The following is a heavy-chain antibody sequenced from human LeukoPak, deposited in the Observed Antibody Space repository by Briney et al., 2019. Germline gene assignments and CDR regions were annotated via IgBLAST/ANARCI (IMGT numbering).Heavy chain of an antibody. J-gene: IGHJ4*02. D-gene: IGHD4-17*01. Sequence: GGSLRLSCAASGFVFSNYNMHWVRQAPGKGLEWVSYISSSSTIFYADSVKGRFTISRDNAKNTLYLQMNSLRGEDTAVYYCARGGTVTTFDYWGQGTLVTVSS. CDR2: ISSSSTI. CDR3: ARGGTVTTFDY. CDR1: GFVFSNYN. V-gene: IGHV3-69-1*01.